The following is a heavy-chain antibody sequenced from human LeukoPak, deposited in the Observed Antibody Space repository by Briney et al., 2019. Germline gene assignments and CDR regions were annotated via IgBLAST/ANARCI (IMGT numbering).Heavy chain of an antibody. CDR1: GGSISNYD. V-gene: IGHV4-59*08. CDR2: ISDRGGA. Sequence: SETLSLTCTVSGGSISNYDWSWIRQPPGKEPEWIGNISDRGGATYNPSLKSRVTMSVDTSKTHFSLKLNSVTAADTAVYYWARLPSHWGQGTLVTVSS. J-gene: IGHJ4*02. CDR3: ARLPSH.